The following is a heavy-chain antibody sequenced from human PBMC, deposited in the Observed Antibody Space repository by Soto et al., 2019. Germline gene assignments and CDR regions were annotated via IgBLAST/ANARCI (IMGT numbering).Heavy chain of an antibody. CDR1: GYNFNDYA. CDR2: IDVNNGRT. CDR3: AKGVWSGTSRPYYLDS. J-gene: IGHJ4*02. V-gene: IGHV1-3*05. D-gene: IGHD3-3*01. Sequence: QVHLVQSGAEEKKPGASVKVSCKASGYNFNDYAINWVRQAPGQRLEWMGWIDVNNGRTKYSLNFQGRVTITRDTSATTTYTDLSSLTFEDTAIYYCAKGVWSGTSRPYYLDSWGQGTLVSVSS.